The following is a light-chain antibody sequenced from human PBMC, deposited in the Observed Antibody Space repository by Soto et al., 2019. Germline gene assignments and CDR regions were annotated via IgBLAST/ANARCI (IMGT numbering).Light chain of an antibody. CDR3: SSFRSKSPLYV. V-gene: IGLV2-14*01. J-gene: IGLJ1*01. Sequence: QSVLTQSASVSGSPGQSITISCTGTSSDVGGYNFVSWYQQHPGKAPKLMIFEVSNRPSGVSNRFSGSKSGDTASLTISGLQAEDEADYYCSSFRSKSPLYVFGTGTKVTVL. CDR2: EVS. CDR1: SSDVGGYNF.